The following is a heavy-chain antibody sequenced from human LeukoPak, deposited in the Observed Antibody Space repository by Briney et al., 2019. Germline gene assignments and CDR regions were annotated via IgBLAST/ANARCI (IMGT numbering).Heavy chain of an antibody. CDR1: GFTVRTNY. CDR2: ISGSGGST. Sequence: GGSLRLSCAASGFTVRTNYMSWVRQAPGKGLEWVSAISGSGGSTYYADSVKGRFTISRDNAKNSLYLQMNSLRAEDTAVYYCAKFGADYSSSWMDYWGQGTLVTVSS. CDR3: AKFGADYSSSWMDY. D-gene: IGHD6-13*01. J-gene: IGHJ4*02. V-gene: IGHV3-23*01.